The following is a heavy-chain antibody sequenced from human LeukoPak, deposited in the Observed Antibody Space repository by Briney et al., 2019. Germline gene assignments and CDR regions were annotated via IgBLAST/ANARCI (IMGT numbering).Heavy chain of an antibody. D-gene: IGHD3-9*01. CDR2: ISAYNGNT. V-gene: IGHV1-18*01. CDR1: GYTFTSYG. Sequence: ASVKVSCTASGYTFTSYGISWVRQAPGQGLEWMGWISAYNGNTNYAQKLQGRVTMTTDTSTSTAYMELRSLRSDDTAVYYCARGTYYDILTGYYYYGMDVWGQGTTVTVSS. CDR3: ARGTYYDILTGYYYYGMDV. J-gene: IGHJ6*02.